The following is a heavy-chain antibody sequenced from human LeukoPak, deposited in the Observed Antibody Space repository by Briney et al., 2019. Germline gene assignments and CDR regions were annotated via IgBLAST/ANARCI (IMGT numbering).Heavy chain of an antibody. J-gene: IGHJ4*02. D-gene: IGHD1-1*01. CDR1: GFTVSSNY. CDR3: ARDRVNWNDVGGLFDY. CDR2: IYSGGST. V-gene: IGHV3-53*01. Sequence: PGGSLRLSCAASGFTVSSNYMSWVRQAPGKGLEWVSLIYSGGSTSYADSVKGRFTFSRDNSKNTLYLQMNSLRAEDQAVYYCARDRVNWNDVGGLFDYWGQGTLVTVSS.